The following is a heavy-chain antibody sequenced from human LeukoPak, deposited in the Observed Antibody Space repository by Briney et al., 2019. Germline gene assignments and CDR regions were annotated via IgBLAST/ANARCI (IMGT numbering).Heavy chain of an antibody. Sequence: PSGSLTLSCAASGVTFSDYYMNWIRQPPGKGLEWVSYISSSGSTIYYADSVKGRFTISRDNAKNSLYLQMNSLRAEDTAVYYCARASPDCGGDCYSPGAFDIWGQGTMVTVSS. D-gene: IGHD2-21*02. J-gene: IGHJ3*02. V-gene: IGHV3-11*01. CDR1: GVTFSDYY. CDR3: ARASPDCGGDCYSPGAFDI. CDR2: ISSSGSTI.